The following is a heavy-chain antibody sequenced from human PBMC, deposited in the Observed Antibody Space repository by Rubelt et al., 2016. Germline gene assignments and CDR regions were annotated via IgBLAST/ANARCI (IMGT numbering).Heavy chain of an antibody. Sequence: GLEWVANIKQDGSEKYYVDSVKGRFTISRDNSKNTLYLQMNSLRAEDTAVYYCAKAYCSSTSCSHYFDYWGQGTLVTVSS. CDR2: IKQDGSEK. D-gene: IGHD2-2*01. V-gene: IGHV3-7*04. J-gene: IGHJ4*02. CDR3: AKAYCSSTSCSHYFDY.